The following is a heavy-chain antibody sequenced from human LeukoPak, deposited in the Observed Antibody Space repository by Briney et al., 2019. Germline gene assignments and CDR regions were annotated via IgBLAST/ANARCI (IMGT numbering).Heavy chain of an antibody. J-gene: IGHJ3*02. CDR2: IDPDGRST. V-gene: IGHV3-74*01. D-gene: IGHD5-18*01. CDR3: ARHVDTAMAKGAFDI. CDR1: GFTFSSHW. Sequence: QSGGSLRLSCTASGFTFSSHWMHWVRQAPAKGLVCVSYIDPDGRSTSYADSVKGRFTISRDNAKNTLYLQMNSLRAEDTAVYYCARHVDTAMAKGAFDIWGQGTMVTVSS.